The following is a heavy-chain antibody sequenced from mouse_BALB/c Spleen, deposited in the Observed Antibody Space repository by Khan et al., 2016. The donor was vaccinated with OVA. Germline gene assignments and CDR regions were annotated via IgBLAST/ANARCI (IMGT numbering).Heavy chain of an antibody. V-gene: IGHV2-6-1*01. Sequence: QVQLKQSGPGLVAPSQSLSITCTISGFSLTSYGIHWVRQPPGKGLEWLVVIWSDGSTTYNSTLKSRLSITKDNSKSQVFLKMNSLQTDDTAMYYCVRQPYYHYYVMDYWGQGTSVTVSS. CDR3: VRQPYYHYYVMDY. D-gene: IGHD2-10*01. J-gene: IGHJ4*01. CDR1: GFSLTSYG. CDR2: IWSDGST.